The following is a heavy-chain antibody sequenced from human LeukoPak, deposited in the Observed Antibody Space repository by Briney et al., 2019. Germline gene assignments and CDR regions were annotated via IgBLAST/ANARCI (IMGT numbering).Heavy chain of an antibody. CDR2: IYSGGST. CDR1: GFTVSSNY. J-gene: IGHJ6*02. CDR3: AGRVEGIAARPDYYYYGMDV. Sequence: PGGSLRLSCAASGFTVSSNYMSWVRQAPGKGLEWVSVIYSGGSTYYADSVKGRFTISRDNSKNTLYLQMNSLRAEDTAVYYCAGRVEGIAARPDYYYYGMDVWGQGTTVTVSS. V-gene: IGHV3-53*01. D-gene: IGHD6-6*01.